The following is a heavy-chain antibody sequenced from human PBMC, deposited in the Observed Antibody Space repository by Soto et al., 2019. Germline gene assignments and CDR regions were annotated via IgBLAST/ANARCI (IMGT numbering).Heavy chain of an antibody. CDR1: GYTFTSYY. Sequence: ASVKVSCKASGYTFTSYYMHWVRQAPGQGLEWMGIINPSGGSTSYAQKFQGRVTMTRDTSTSTVYMELSSLRSEDTAVYYCARDPLYSYGPYYYYYGMDVWGQGTTVTVSS. D-gene: IGHD5-18*01. V-gene: IGHV1-46*01. CDR3: ARDPLYSYGPYYYYYGMDV. CDR2: INPSGGST. J-gene: IGHJ6*02.